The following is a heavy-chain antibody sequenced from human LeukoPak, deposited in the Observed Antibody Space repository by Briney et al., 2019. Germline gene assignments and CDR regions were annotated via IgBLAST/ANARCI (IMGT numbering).Heavy chain of an antibody. CDR3: AKGLVVNDNYFDN. CDR1: GFNLRTYA. D-gene: IGHD2-15*01. CDR2: IGGSDDPT. J-gene: IGHJ4*02. V-gene: IGHV3-23*01. Sequence: PGQSLRLSCAASGFNLRTYAMNWVRQVPGKGLEWVVTIGGSDDPTYYADSVKGRVTISSDFSTSTVSLQMNNLRVEDTAVYFCAKGLVVNDNYFDNWGQGALVTVSS.